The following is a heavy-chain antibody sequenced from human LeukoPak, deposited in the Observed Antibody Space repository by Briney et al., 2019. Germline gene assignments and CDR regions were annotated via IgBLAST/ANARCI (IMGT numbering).Heavy chain of an antibody. J-gene: IGHJ5*02. D-gene: IGHD3-10*01. CDR3: ARDGSGSYYDRGWFDP. CDR2: MNPNSGNT. Sequence: ASVKVSCKASAYTFTSYNINWVRQATGQGLEWMGWMNPNSGNTGYAQKFQGRVTMTRNASISTAYMELSSLTSEDTAVYYCARDGSGSYYDRGWFDPWGQGTLVTVSS. V-gene: IGHV1-8*01. CDR1: AYTFTSYN.